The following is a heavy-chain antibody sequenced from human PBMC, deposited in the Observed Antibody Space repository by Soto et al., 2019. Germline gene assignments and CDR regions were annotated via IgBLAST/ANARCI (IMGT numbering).Heavy chain of an antibody. D-gene: IGHD2-21*01. CDR3: AKRGSLVYSQDY. CDR1: GFTFSSYG. V-gene: IGHV3-30*18. CDR2: ISYDGSNK. J-gene: IGHJ4*02. Sequence: GGSLRLSCAASGFTFSSYGMHWVRQAPGKGLEWVAVISYDGSNKYYADSVKGRFTISRDNSKNTLYLQMNSLRAEDTAVYYCAKRGSLVYSQDYWGQGTLVTVSS.